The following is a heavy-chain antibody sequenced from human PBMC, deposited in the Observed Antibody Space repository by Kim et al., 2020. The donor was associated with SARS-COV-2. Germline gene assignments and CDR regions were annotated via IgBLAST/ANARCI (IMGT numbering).Heavy chain of an antibody. D-gene: IGHD6-19*01. CDR3: ARGAVRAPRSASDI. J-gene: IGHJ3*02. V-gene: IGHV3-7*01. Sequence: EDSVKGRFTISRDDAKNSLYLQMNSLRVEDTALYFGARGAVRAPRSASDIWGQGTMVTVSS.